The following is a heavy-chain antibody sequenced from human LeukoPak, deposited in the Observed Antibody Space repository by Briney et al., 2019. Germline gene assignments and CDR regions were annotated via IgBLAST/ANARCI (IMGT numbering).Heavy chain of an antibody. J-gene: IGHJ4*02. CDR1: GDSISIYY. CDR3: ARHGSGWTFDY. CDR2: SYYGGSP. Sequence: SETLSLTCSVSGDSISIYYWSWIRQPPGKGLEWIGYSYYGGSPNYNPSLKSRVTISVDTSKNQFSLKLSSVTAADTAVYYCARHGSGWTFDYWGQGTLVTVSS. D-gene: IGHD6-19*01. V-gene: IGHV4-59*08.